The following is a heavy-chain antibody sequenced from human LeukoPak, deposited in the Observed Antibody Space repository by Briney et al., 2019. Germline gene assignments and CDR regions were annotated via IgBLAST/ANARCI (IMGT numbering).Heavy chain of an antibody. J-gene: IGHJ6*03. Sequence: GGSLRLSCAASGFPFSSYSMNWVRQAPGKGLEWVSSISSSGSYKYYADSVKGRFTISRDNAKNSLYLQMNSLRAEDTAVYYCARDRKQQHTNHYYYYYYMDVWGKGTTVTVSS. CDR1: GFPFSSYS. CDR2: ISSSGSYK. V-gene: IGHV3-21*01. D-gene: IGHD6-13*01. CDR3: ARDRKQQHTNHYYYYYYMDV.